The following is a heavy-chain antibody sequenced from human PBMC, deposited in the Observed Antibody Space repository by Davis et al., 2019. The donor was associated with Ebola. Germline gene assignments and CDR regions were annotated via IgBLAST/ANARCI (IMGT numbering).Heavy chain of an antibody. V-gene: IGHV4-39*02. CDR1: GGSIRSSSHY. CDR2: IFRTGAT. J-gene: IGHJ4*02. D-gene: IGHD5-24*01. CDR3: AKMATIGHYFDY. Sequence: SETLSLTCTVSGGSIRSSSHYWGWIRQPPGKGLEWMGSIFRTGATSYNPSLKSRVTISVDTSKNHFSLKLSSVTAADTAVYYCAKMATIGHYFDYWGQGTLVTVSS.